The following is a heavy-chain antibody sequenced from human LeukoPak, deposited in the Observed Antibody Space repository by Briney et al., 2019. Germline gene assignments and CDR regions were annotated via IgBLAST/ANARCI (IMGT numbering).Heavy chain of an antibody. V-gene: IGHV3-33*01. D-gene: IGHD2-21*02. Sequence: PGRSLRLYCAASGFTFSSYGMHWVRQAPGKGLEWVAVIWYDGSNKYYADSVKGRFTISRDNSKNTLYLQMNSLRAEDTAVYYCARDGLAYCGGDCYGFDYWGQGTLVTVSS. CDR2: IWYDGSNK. CDR3: ARDGLAYCGGDCYGFDY. CDR1: GFTFSSYG. J-gene: IGHJ4*02.